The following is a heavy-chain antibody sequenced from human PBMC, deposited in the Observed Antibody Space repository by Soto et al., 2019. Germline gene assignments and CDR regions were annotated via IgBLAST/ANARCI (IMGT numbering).Heavy chain of an antibody. J-gene: IGHJ6*02. V-gene: IGHV3-30*18. D-gene: IGHD2-2*01. Sequence: QVQLVESGGGVVQPGRSLRLSCAASGFTFSSYGMHWVRQAPGKGLEWVAVISYDGSNKYYADSVKGRFTISRDNSKNTLYLQMNSLRAEDTAVYYCAKDSEDIVVVPAATAYYYYGMDVWGQGTTVTVSS. CDR3: AKDSEDIVVVPAATAYYYYGMDV. CDR1: GFTFSSYG. CDR2: ISYDGSNK.